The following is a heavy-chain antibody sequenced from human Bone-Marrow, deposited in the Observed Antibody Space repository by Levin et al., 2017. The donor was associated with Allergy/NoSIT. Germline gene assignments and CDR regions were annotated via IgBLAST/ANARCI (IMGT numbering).Heavy chain of an antibody. Sequence: GESLKISCAASGFTFSSYWMSWVRQAPGKGLEWVANIKQDGSEKYYVDSVKGRFTISRDNAKNSLYLQMNSLRAEDTAVYYCARVPALGTAMVTGPWFDPWGQGTLVTVSS. CDR3: ARVPALGTAMVTGPWFDP. V-gene: IGHV3-7*01. J-gene: IGHJ5*02. D-gene: IGHD5-18*01. CDR1: GFTFSSYW. CDR2: IKQDGSEK.